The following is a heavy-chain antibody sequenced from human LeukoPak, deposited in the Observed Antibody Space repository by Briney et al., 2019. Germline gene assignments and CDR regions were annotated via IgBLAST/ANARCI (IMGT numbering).Heavy chain of an antibody. CDR2: ISGSSTST. J-gene: IGHJ4*02. Sequence: GGSLGLSCAASGFSFSSYAMAWVRQAPGKGLEWVSTISGSSTSTYYADSVKGRFTISRDNSENALSLQMNSLRAEDTAVYYCAKLGQLVPENWGQGALVTVSS. CDR3: AKLGQLVPEN. D-gene: IGHD6-6*01. V-gene: IGHV3-23*01. CDR1: GFSFSSYA.